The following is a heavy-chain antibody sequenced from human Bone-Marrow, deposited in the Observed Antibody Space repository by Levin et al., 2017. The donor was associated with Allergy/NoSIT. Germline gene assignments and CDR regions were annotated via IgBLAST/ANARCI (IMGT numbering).Heavy chain of an antibody. D-gene: IGHD3-10*01. J-gene: IGHJ3*02. CDR1: GFTFSSYG. Sequence: GGSLRLSCAASGFTFSSYGMHWVRQAPGKGLEWVAVISYDGSNKYYADSVKGRFTISRDNSKNTLYLQMNSLRAEDTAVYYCAKFPMVRGVGAFDIWGQGTMVTVSS. CDR2: ISYDGSNK. CDR3: AKFPMVRGVGAFDI. V-gene: IGHV3-30*18.